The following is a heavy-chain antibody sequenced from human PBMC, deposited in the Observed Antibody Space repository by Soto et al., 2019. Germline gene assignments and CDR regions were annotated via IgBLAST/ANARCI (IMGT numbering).Heavy chain of an antibody. V-gene: IGHV3-30-3*01. Sequence: GGSLRLSCAASGFTFSSYAMHWVRQAPGKGLEWVAVISYDGSNKYYADSVKGRFTISRDNSKNTLYLQMNSLRAEDTAVYYCARDGDGSSLGYYYGMDVWGQGTTVTVSS. CDR1: GFTFSSYA. CDR2: ISYDGSNK. D-gene: IGHD6-13*01. CDR3: ARDGDGSSLGYYYGMDV. J-gene: IGHJ6*02.